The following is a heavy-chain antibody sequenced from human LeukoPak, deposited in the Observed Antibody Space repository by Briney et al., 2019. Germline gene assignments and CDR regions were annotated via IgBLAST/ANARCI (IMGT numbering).Heavy chain of an antibody. CDR2: IYYSGST. Sequence: SETLSLTCTVSGGSISSGDYYWSWIRQPPGKGLEWIGYIYYSGSTYYNPSLKSRVTISVDTSKNQFSLKLSPVTAADTAVYYCARDSSSYYYYYGMDVWGQGTTVTVSS. CDR1: GGSISSGDYY. D-gene: IGHD6-6*01. V-gene: IGHV4-30-4*01. CDR3: ARDSSSYYYYYGMDV. J-gene: IGHJ6*02.